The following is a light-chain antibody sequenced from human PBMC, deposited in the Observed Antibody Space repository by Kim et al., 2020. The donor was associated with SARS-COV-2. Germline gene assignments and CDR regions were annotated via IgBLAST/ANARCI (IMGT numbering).Light chain of an antibody. CDR2: DTS. V-gene: IGKV3-11*01. J-gene: IGKJ4*01. CDR3: QQRSNWPLT. Sequence: EIVLTQSPATLSLSPGEGATLSCRASESIGGQLDWYQQKPGQAPRLLIFDTSKRAAGIPARFSGSGSETDFTLTISSLEPEDFAVYFCQQRSNWPLTFGGGTKVDIK. CDR1: ESIGGQ.